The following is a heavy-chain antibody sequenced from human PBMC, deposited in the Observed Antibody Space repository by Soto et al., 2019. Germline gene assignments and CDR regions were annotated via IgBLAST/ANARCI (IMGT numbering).Heavy chain of an antibody. CDR2: IYYSGST. V-gene: IGHV4-61*01. J-gene: IGHJ4*02. D-gene: IGHD3-22*01. Sequence: QVQLQESGPGLVKPSETLSLTCTVSGGSVSSGSYYWSWIRQPPGKGLGWIGYIYYSGSTNYNPSLKSRVTISVDTSKNQFSLKLSSVTAADTAVYYCARALRPMIVVALSPPDYWGQGTLVTVSS. CDR3: ARALRPMIVVALSPPDY. CDR1: GGSVSSGSYY.